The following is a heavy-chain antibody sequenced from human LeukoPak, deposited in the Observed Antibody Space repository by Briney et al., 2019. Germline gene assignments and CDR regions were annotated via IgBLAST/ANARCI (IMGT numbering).Heavy chain of an antibody. J-gene: IGHJ5*02. CDR1: GGSISSYY. CDR3: ARGSKYQFDP. V-gene: IGHV4-59*01. CDR2: IYYSGST. D-gene: IGHD2-2*01. Sequence: SETLSLTCTVSGGSISSYYWSWIRQPPGKGLEWIGYIYYSGSTNYNPSLESRVTISVDTSKNQFSLKLSSVTAADTAVYYCARGSKYQFDPWGQGTLVTVSS.